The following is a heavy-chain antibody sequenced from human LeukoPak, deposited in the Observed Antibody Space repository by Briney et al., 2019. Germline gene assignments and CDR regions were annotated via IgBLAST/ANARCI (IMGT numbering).Heavy chain of an antibody. J-gene: IGHJ4*02. CDR2: MNIDGSER. CDR1: GFTFSSYW. D-gene: IGHD1-26*01. Sequence: GGSLRLSCAASGFTFSSYWMSWVRQAPGKRPEWVANMNIDGSERYYADSVKGRFTISRDNARNSVFLQMSGLRVEDTAVYYCARDPVEWELLLDYWGQGTLVTVSS. CDR3: ARDPVEWELLLDY. V-gene: IGHV3-7*01.